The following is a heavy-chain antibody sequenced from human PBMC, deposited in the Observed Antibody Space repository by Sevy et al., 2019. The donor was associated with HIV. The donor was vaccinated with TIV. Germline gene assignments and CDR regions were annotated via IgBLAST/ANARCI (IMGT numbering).Heavy chain of an antibody. D-gene: IGHD3-22*01. CDR2: MYDSGSS. J-gene: IGHJ4*02. CDR3: ARGGALTYYDTSGFQNYFDS. V-gene: IGHV4-59*11. Sequence: SETLSLTCTVSGGSISGHYWGWIRQSPGKGLEWIAYMYDSGSSNYNTCLRSRVTISVDTSKNQSSLRLSSVTAADTAVYYCARGGALTYYDTSGFQNYFDSWGPGNLVTVSS. CDR1: GGSISGHY.